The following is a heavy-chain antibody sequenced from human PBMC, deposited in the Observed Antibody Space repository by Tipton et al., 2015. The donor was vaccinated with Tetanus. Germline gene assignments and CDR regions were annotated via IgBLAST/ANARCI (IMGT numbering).Heavy chain of an antibody. Sequence: GSLRLYCAASGFTFSSFAMTWVRQTPGKGLEWVSAISGYATSTYSADSVKGRFTISRDNSKNTLYLQMNSLRAEDTAVYYCARETSLTTSYWGQGTLVTVSS. CDR3: ARETSLTTSY. D-gene: IGHD4-17*01. CDR2: ISGYATST. V-gene: IGHV3-23*01. CDR1: GFTFSSFA. J-gene: IGHJ1*01.